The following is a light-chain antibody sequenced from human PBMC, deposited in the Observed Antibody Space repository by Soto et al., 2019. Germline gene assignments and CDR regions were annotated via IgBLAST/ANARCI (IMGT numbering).Light chain of an antibody. CDR3: ASYAGSSVV. Sequence: QSALTQPPSASGSPGQSVTISCTGTSSDIGGYNYISWYQQHPGKAPKLMIYEVSKRPSGVPDRFSASKSGNTASLTVSGLQAEDEADYYCASYAGSSVVFGGGTQLTVL. J-gene: IGLJ2*01. CDR2: EVS. CDR1: SSDIGGYNY. V-gene: IGLV2-8*01.